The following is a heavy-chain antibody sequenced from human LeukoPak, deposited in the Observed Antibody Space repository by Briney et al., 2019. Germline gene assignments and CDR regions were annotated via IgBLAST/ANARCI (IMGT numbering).Heavy chain of an antibody. CDR3: ATGFYGSGSYYD. D-gene: IGHD3-10*01. J-gene: IGHJ4*02. Sequence: ASVKVSCKASGGTFSSYAISWVRQAPGQGLEWMGRINPNSGGTNYAQKFQGRVTMTRDTSISTAYMELSGLRSDDTAVYYCATGFYGSGSYYDWGQGTLVTVSS. V-gene: IGHV1-2*06. CDR1: GGTFSSYA. CDR2: INPNSGGT.